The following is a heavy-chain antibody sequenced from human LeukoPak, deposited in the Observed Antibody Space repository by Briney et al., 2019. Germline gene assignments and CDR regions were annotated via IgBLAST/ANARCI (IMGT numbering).Heavy chain of an antibody. Sequence: GGSLRLSCAASGFTFSSYGMHWVRQAPGKGLEWVAVISYDGSNKYYADSVKGRFTISRDNSKNTLYLQMNSLRAEDTAVYYCANAPLSGWYEAYFDYWGQGTLVTVSS. J-gene: IGHJ4*02. D-gene: IGHD6-19*01. CDR1: GFTFSSYG. CDR3: ANAPLSGWYEAYFDY. V-gene: IGHV3-30*18. CDR2: ISYDGSNK.